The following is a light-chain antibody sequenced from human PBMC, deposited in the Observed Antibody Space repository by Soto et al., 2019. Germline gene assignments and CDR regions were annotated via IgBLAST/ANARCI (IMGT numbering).Light chain of an antibody. CDR3: QQYDTSPLT. CDR1: QSVSSNF. V-gene: IGKV3-20*01. J-gene: IGKJ4*01. CDR2: GAS. Sequence: EIVLSQSPGTLSLSPGERATLSCRASQSVSSNFLAWYQQKPGQAPRLLIYGASSSATGIPDRFSGSGSGTDFTLTISRLEPEAFAVYYCQQYDTSPLTFGGGTKLEIK.